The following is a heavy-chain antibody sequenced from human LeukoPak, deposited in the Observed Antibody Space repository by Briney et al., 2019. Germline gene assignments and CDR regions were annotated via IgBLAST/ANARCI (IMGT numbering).Heavy chain of an antibody. D-gene: IGHD5-12*01. J-gene: IGHJ4*02. Sequence: SETLSLTCTVSGGSISSRGYYWTWIRQHPGKGLEWIGYISFSGATYSNPSLKSRVTISIDTSENQFSLKLSSVTAADTAVYFCASKPAGIVATKWGGFDYWGQGTLVTVSS. CDR3: ASKPAGIVATKWGGFDY. V-gene: IGHV4-31*03. CDR2: ISFSGAT. CDR1: GGSISSRGYY.